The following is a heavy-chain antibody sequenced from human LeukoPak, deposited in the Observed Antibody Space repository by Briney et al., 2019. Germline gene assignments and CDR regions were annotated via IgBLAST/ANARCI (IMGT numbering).Heavy chain of an antibody. V-gene: IGHV4-61*01. D-gene: IGHD1-26*01. CDR2: VYYSGST. CDR3: ARGGEGATGLDY. CDR1: GGSVYSGTYY. J-gene: IGHJ4*02. Sequence: PSETLSLTCIVSGGSVYSGTYYWSWVRQPPGKGLEWIGYVYYSGSTNYNPSLKSRVTISVDTSKNQFSLKLSSVTAADTAVYYCARGGEGATGLDYWGQGTLVTVSS.